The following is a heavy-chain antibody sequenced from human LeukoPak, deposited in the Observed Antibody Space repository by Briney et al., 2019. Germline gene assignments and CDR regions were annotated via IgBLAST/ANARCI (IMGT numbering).Heavy chain of an antibody. CDR1: GFIFSSYS. Sequence: SGGSLRLSCAASGFIFSSYSMNWVRQAPGKGLEWVSYISSSSSTMYYADSVKGRFTISRDNAKNSLYLQMNSLRAEDTAVYYCARDFNTVRGAYDYWGQGTLVTVSS. D-gene: IGHD3-10*01. CDR3: ARDFNTVRGAYDY. CDR2: ISSSSSTM. V-gene: IGHV3-48*01. J-gene: IGHJ4*02.